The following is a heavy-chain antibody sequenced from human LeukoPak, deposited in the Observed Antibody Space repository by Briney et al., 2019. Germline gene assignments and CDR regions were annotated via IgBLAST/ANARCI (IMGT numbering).Heavy chain of an antibody. Sequence: SETLSLTCAVYIDSFSNYHWNWIRQTPAKGMEWIGEVNESGGTNISPSLRSRVILPVDTSKNQFSLKLISVTVADTAIYYCARGQGATVPQVGKNWFDPWGQGTRVTVSS. CDR3: ARGQGATVPQVGKNWFDP. D-gene: IGHD1-26*01. V-gene: IGHV4-34*01. J-gene: IGHJ5*02. CDR1: IDSFSNYH. CDR2: VNESGGT.